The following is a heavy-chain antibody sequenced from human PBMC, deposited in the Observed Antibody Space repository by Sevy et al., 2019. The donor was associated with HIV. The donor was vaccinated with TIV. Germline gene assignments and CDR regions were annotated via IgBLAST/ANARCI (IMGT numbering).Heavy chain of an antibody. V-gene: IGHV4-59*01. Sequence: SETLSLTCTVSGGSISSYYWTWIRQPPEKGLEWIGCMYDSGSTNYNPSLKSRVTISVDTSKNQLSLKLSSVTAADTAGYYCAGGSGELGSWGQGTLVTVSS. J-gene: IGHJ5*02. CDR1: GGSISSYY. D-gene: IGHD1-26*01. CDR3: AGGSGELGS. CDR2: MYDSGST.